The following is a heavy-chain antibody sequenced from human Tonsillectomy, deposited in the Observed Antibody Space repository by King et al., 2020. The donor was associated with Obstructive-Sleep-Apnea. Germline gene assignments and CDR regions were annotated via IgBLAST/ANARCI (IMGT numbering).Heavy chain of an antibody. V-gene: IGHV3-33*01. D-gene: IGHD6-19*01. J-gene: IGHJ4*02. Sequence: VQLVESGGGVVQPGRSLRLSCAASGFTFSSYGMHWVRQAPGKGLEWVAVIWYDGSNKYYPDSVKGRFTISRDNSKNTLYLQMNSLRAEDTAVYYCATGIAVAAFDYWGQGTLVTVSS. CDR3: ATGIAVAAFDY. CDR2: IWYDGSNK. CDR1: GFTFSSYG.